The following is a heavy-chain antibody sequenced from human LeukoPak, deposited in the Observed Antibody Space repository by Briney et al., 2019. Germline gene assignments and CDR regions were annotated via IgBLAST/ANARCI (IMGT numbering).Heavy chain of an antibody. CDR2: ISWNNDTI. CDR3: IKAGGAGSYYFWFDS. Sequence: GGSLRLSCAGSGFTFGNYAIHWVRQVPGKGLEWVSRISWNNDTIGYADSVKGRFTISRDNAKNSVYLQMNSLRPGDTALYHCIKAGGAGSYYFWFDSWGQGTLVTVSS. J-gene: IGHJ5*01. V-gene: IGHV3-9*01. D-gene: IGHD3-10*01. CDR1: GFTFGNYA.